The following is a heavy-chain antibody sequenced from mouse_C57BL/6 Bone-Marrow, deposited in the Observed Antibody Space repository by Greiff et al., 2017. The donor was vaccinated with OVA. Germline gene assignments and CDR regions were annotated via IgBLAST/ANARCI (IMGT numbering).Heavy chain of an antibody. CDR3: ASPYDGSSYSWFAY. Sequence: VQLKESGPGLVQPSQSLSITCTVSGFSLTSYGVHWVRQSPGKGLEWLGVIWSGGSTDYNAAFISRLSISKDNSKSQVFFKMNSLQADDTAIYYCASPYDGSSYSWFAYWGQGTLVTVSA. J-gene: IGHJ3*01. D-gene: IGHD1-1*01. V-gene: IGHV2-2*01. CDR1: GFSLTSYG. CDR2: IWSGGST.